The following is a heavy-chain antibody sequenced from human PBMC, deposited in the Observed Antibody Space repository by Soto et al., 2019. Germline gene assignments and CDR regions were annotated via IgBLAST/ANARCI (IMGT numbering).Heavy chain of an antibody. CDR1: GFTFSSYS. CDR3: ARDHRAYYDILTGYPVDY. J-gene: IGHJ4*02. CDR2: ISSSSSYI. D-gene: IGHD3-9*01. Sequence: GGSLRLSCAASGFTFSSYSMNWVRQAPGKGLGWVSSISSSSSYIYYADSVKGRFTISRDNAKNSLYLQMNSLRAEDTAVYYCARDHRAYYDILTGYPVDYWGQGTLVTVSS. V-gene: IGHV3-21*01.